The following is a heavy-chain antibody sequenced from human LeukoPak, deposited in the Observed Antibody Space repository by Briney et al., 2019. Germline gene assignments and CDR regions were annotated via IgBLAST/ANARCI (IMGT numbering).Heavy chain of an antibody. D-gene: IGHD6-13*01. CDR2: ISAYNGNT. CDR3: ARDHSSWYCGY. V-gene: IGHV1-18*01. J-gene: IGHJ4*02. CDR1: GYTFTSYG. Sequence: GSVKVSCKASGYTFTSYGISWVRQAPGQGLELMGWISAYNGNTNYAQKLQGRVTMTTDTSTSTAYMELRSLRSDDTAVYYCARDHSSWYCGYWGQGTLVTVSS.